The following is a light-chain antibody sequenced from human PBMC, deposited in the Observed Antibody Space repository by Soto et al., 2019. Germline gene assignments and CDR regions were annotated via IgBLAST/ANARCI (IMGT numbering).Light chain of an antibody. J-gene: IGLJ2*01. V-gene: IGLV2-14*01. Sequence: QSALTQPASVSGSPGQSITISCTGTSSDVGGYKYVSWYQQHPDKAPKLIIFEVSNRPSGISSRFSGSKTGNTAALTISGRQAEDEADDYCASYTSSSTSVIFGRGTKLTVL. CDR2: EVS. CDR1: SSDVGGYKY. CDR3: ASYTSSSTSVI.